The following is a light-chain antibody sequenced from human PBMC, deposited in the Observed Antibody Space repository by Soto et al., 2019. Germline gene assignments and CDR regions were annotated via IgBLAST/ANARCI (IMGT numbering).Light chain of an antibody. V-gene: IGKV3-20*01. CDR3: QQYGSSPWT. CDR2: SIS. CDR1: QSVSNIF. Sequence: VLTQSPGTLSWSPGDRATLSWRASQSVSNIFFAWYQQKHGQAPRLLMHSISIRATGIPDRFSGSGYETDVTLTISGLETADFAVYYCQQYGSSPWTFGQGTKVNIK. J-gene: IGKJ1*01.